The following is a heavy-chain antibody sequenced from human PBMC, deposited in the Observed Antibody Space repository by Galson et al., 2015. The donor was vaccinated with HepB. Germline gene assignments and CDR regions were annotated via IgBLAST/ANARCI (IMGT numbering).Heavy chain of an antibody. Sequence: VKVSCKVSGYTFTDYYMHWVQQAPGKGLEWMGLVDPEDGETIYAEKFQGRVTITADTSTDTAYMELSSLRSEDTAVYYCARGDSSGPAPFDIWGQGTMVTVSS. CDR2: VDPEDGET. CDR3: ARGDSSGPAPFDI. V-gene: IGHV1-69-2*01. J-gene: IGHJ3*02. D-gene: IGHD6-19*01. CDR1: GYTFTDYY.